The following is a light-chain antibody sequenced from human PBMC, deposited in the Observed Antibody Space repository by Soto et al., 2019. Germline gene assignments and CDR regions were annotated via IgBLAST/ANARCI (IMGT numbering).Light chain of an antibody. Sequence: QPVLTQSPPASASLGASVKLTCTLSSGQSSYAIAWYQQQPGKGPRFLMKLKSDGSHTKGDGIPDRFSGSSSGAERHLTISGLQSDDEGDYYCQAWGTSAVFGGGTQLTVL. J-gene: IGLJ7*01. V-gene: IGLV4-69*01. CDR2: LKSDGSH. CDR3: QAWGTSAV. CDR1: SGQSSYA.